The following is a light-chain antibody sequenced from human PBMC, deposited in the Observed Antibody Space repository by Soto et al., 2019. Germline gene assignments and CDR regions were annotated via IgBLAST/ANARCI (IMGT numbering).Light chain of an antibody. J-gene: IGKJ2*01. CDR2: GAS. V-gene: IGKV3-20*01. Sequence: EIVLTQSPGTLSLSPGERATLSCRASQSVSSSYLAWYQQKPGQAPRLLIYGASRRATDIPDRFSGSGSGTDFTLTISRLEPEDFAVYYCQQYGSSPLYTFGQGTKLEIK. CDR3: QQYGSSPLYT. CDR1: QSVSSSY.